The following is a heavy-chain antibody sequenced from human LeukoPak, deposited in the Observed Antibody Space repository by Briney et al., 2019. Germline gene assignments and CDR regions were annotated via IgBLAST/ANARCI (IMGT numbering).Heavy chain of an antibody. Sequence: SETLSLTCTVPGGSISSYYWSWIRQPPGKGLEWIGYIYYSGSTNYNPSLKSRVTISVDTSKNQFSLKLSSATDAETAVYCCAGAEYYYDSSGYPDAFDIWGQGTMVTVSS. CDR2: IYYSGST. CDR3: AGAEYYYDSSGYPDAFDI. CDR1: GGSISSYY. V-gene: IGHV4-59*08. J-gene: IGHJ3*02. D-gene: IGHD3-22*01.